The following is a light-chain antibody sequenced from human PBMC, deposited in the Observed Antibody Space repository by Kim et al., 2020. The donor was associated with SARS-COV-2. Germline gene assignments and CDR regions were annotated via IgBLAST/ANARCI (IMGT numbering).Light chain of an antibody. V-gene: IGKV1-16*01. Sequence: DIQMTQSPSSLSASVGHRVTITCRASQGISNSLAWFQQKPGKAPKSLISAASSLQSGVPSRFSGSGSGTDFTLVISSLQPEDVATYYCQHYSFYPFSFGQGTKLEI. CDR2: AAS. CDR1: QGISNS. CDR3: QHYSFYPFS. J-gene: IGKJ2*03.